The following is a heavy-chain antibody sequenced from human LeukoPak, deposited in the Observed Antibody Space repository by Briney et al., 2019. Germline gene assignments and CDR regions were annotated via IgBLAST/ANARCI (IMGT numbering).Heavy chain of an antibody. CDR3: ARALIVVVPAAISEPPTRTVSSFFNGMDV. Sequence: LSLTCAVYGGSFSGYYMSWIRQAPGKGLEWVSYISSSGSTIYYADSVKGRFTISRDNAKNSLYLQMNSLRAEDTAVYYCARALIVVVPAAISEPPTRTVSSFFNGMDVWGQGTTVTVSS. J-gene: IGHJ6*02. CDR1: GGSFSGYY. V-gene: IGHV3-11*01. CDR2: ISSSGSTI. D-gene: IGHD2-2*01.